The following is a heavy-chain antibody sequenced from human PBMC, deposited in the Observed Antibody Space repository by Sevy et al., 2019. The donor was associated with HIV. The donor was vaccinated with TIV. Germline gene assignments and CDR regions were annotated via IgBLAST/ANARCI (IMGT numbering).Heavy chain of an antibody. V-gene: IGHV4-59*08. J-gene: IGHJ4*02. CDR2: IYYNGHI. CDR1: GGSITSFY. CDR3: AGENAWGRGYS. D-gene: IGHD1-26*01. Sequence: SETLSLTCTVSGGSITSFYWNWILQPPGKGLEWMANIYYNGHINYNPSLTSRVTLSLDTSKNQFSLRLSSVTAADTAMYYCAGENAWGRGYSWGQGTLVTVSS.